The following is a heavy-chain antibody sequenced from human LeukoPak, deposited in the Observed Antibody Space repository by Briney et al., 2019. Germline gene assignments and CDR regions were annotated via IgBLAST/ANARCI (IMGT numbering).Heavy chain of an antibody. D-gene: IGHD6-19*01. V-gene: IGHV4-59*08. CDR2: IYYSGST. CDR1: GGSISSYY. CDR3: ARQGVGSSGWRIGNFDY. Sequence: SETLSLTCTVSGGSISSYYWSWIRQPPGKGLGWIGYIYYSGSTNYNPSLKSRVTISVDTSKNQFSLKLSSVTAADTAVYYCARQGVGSSGWRIGNFDYSGHGTQFTVSS. J-gene: IGHJ4*01.